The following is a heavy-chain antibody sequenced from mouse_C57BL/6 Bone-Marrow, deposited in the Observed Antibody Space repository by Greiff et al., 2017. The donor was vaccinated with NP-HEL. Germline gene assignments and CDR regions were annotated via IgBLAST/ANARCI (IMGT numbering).Heavy chain of an antibody. D-gene: IGHD2-4*01. V-gene: IGHV5-4*01. J-gene: IGHJ4*01. CDR3: ERGLRRSCYDAMDY. CDR1: GFTFSSYA. Sequence: EVQGVEPGGGLVKPGGSLKLSCAASGFTFSSYAMSWVRQTPEKRLEWVATISDGGSYTYYPDNVKGRFTISRDNAKNNLYLQMSHLKSEDTAMEYCERGLRRSCYDAMDYWGQGTSVTVSS. CDR2: ISDGGSYT.